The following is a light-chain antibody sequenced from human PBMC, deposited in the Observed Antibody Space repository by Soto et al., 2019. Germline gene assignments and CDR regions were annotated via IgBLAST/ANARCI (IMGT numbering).Light chain of an antibody. J-gene: IGKJ4*01. CDR2: GAS. CDR1: QSVTSTY. Sequence: EVLLTQSPGTLSLSPGASATLSCRASQSVTSTYLAWYQHRPGEAPRLLVYGASTRATGIPDRFSGSGSGTDFTLTISRLESEGFAVYYCQQYGISPFTFGGGTKVDIK. V-gene: IGKV3-20*01. CDR3: QQYGISPFT.